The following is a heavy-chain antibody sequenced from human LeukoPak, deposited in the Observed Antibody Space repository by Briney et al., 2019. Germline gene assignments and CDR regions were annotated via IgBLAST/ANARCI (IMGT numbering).Heavy chain of an antibody. CDR3: AQLLHCSGGSCYSPPPRDY. CDR2: IIPIFGTA. Sequence: GASVKVSCKASVGTFSSYAISWVRQAPGQGLEWMGGIIPIFGTANYAQKFQGRVTITADESTSTAYMELSSLRSEDTAVYYCAQLLHCSGGSCYSPPPRDYWGQGTLVTVSS. CDR1: VGTFSSYA. D-gene: IGHD2-15*01. V-gene: IGHV1-69*13. J-gene: IGHJ4*02.